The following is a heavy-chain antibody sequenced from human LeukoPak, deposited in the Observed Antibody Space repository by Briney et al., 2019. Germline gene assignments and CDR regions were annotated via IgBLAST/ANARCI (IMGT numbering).Heavy chain of an antibody. CDR3: ARGHNDFWSGYPFDY. CDR1: GGTFSSYA. D-gene: IGHD3-3*01. CDR2: IIPIFGTA. J-gene: IGHJ4*02. V-gene: IGHV1-69*05. Sequence: SVKVSCKASGGTFSSYAISWVRQAPGQGLEWMGRIIPIFGTANYAQKFQGRVTITTDESTSTAYMELSGLRSEDTAVYYCARGHNDFWSGYPFDYWGQGTLVTVSP.